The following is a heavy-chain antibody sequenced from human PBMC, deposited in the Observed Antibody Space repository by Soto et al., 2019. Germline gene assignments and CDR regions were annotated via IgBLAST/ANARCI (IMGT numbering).Heavy chain of an antibody. J-gene: IGHJ6*02. Sequence: QVQLQQWGAGLLKPSETLSLTCAVYGGSFSGYYWSWIRQPPGKGLEWIGEINHSGSTNYNPSLKRRVTISVDTSKNQFSLKLSSVTAADTAVYYCATVIGRHYYYGMDVWGQGTTVTVSS. V-gene: IGHV4-34*01. CDR2: INHSGST. CDR1: GGSFSGYY. CDR3: ATVIGRHYYYGMDV.